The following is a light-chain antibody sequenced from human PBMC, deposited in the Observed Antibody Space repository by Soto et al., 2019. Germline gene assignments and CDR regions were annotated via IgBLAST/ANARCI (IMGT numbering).Light chain of an antibody. V-gene: IGKV3-11*01. Sequence: EIVLTQSPATLSLSPGERAALSCRASQSVSSSLAWYQQKPGQTPRLLIYDASTRATGIPARFSGSGSGTHFTLPISSLEPEDFAVYYYQQRSNWPWTFGQGTNVEIK. CDR2: DAS. J-gene: IGKJ1*01. CDR3: QQRSNWPWT. CDR1: QSVSSS.